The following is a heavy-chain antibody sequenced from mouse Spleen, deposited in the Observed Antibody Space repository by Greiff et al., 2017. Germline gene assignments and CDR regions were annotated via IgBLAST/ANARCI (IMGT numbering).Heavy chain of an antibody. CDR3: ARVDGNYVAAY. D-gene: IGHD2-1*01. CDR1: GFTFSDYY. V-gene: IGHV5-16*01. J-gene: IGHJ3*01. CDR2: INYDGSST. Sequence: EVKLVESEGGLVQPGSSMKLSCTASGFTFSDYYMAWVRQVPEKGLEWVANINYDGSSTYYLDSLKSRFIISRDNAKNILYLQMSSLKSEDTATYYCARVDGNYVAAYWGQGTLVTVSA.